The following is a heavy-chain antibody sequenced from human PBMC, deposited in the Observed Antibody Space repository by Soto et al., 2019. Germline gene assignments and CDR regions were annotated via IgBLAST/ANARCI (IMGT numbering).Heavy chain of an antibody. V-gene: IGHV4-39*01. Sequence: SETLSLTCTVSGGSISSSSYYWGWIRQPPGKGLEWIGSIYYSGSTYYNPSLKSRVTISVDTSKNQFSLKLSSVTAADTAVYYCAKHSYYYGSGSYYKVPVDYWGQGPLVTVSS. CDR2: IYYSGST. CDR1: GGSISSSSYY. CDR3: AKHSYYYGSGSYYKVPVDY. J-gene: IGHJ4*02. D-gene: IGHD3-10*01.